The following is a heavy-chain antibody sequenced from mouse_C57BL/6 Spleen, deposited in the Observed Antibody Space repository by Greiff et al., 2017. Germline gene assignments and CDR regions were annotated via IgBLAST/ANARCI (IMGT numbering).Heavy chain of an antibody. CDR1: GYTFTSYW. Sequence: QVQLKQPGAELVKPGASVKLSCKASGYTFTSYWMHWVKQRPGQGLEWIGMIHPNSGSTNYNEKFKSKATLTVDKSSSTAYMQLSSLTSEDSAVYYCAREGIYYGSSYSYFDVWGTGTTVTVSS. V-gene: IGHV1-64*01. CDR3: AREGIYYGSSYSYFDV. D-gene: IGHD1-1*01. J-gene: IGHJ1*03. CDR2: IHPNSGST.